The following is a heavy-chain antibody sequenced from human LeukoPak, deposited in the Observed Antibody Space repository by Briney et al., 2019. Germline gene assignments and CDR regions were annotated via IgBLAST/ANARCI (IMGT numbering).Heavy chain of an antibody. CDR2: IWYDGNNK. CDR1: GFTLASYG. V-gene: IGHV3-33*01. Sequence: GSLRLSCEASGFTLASYGVHWVRQAPGKGLEWVAVIWYDGNNKFYADSVKGRFTISRDNSKNTLYLQMSGLRAEDTAMYYCVRDADFYKGDYWGQGTLVTVSS. CDR3: VRDADFYKGDY. D-gene: IGHD5-24*01. J-gene: IGHJ4*02.